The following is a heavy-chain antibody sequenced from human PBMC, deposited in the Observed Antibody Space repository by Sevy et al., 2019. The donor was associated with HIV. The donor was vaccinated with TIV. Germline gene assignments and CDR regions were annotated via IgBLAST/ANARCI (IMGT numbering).Heavy chain of an antibody. CDR3: ARLTTQPTSVLYGLDV. CDR1: GYIFSDYY. J-gene: IGHJ6*02. Sequence: ASVKVSCKASGYIFSDYYIHWVRQAPGQGLEWMAWINSDSGVTNYAQRFQGEVTVTRDTSLRTAYLELTNLKSNDTAIYYCARLTTQPTSVLYGLDVWGQGTTVTVSS. CDR2: INSDSGVT. V-gene: IGHV1-2*02. D-gene: IGHD4-17*01.